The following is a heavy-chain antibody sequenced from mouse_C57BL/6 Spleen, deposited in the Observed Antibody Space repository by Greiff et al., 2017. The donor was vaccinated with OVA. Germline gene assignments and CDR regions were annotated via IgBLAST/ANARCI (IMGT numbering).Heavy chain of an antibody. V-gene: IGHV14-4*01. CDR2: IDPENGDT. D-gene: IGHD1-1*01. Sequence: EVQLQQSGAELVRPGASVKLSCTASGFNIKDDYMHWVKQRPEQGLEWIGWIDPENGDTEYASKFQGKATITAYTSSNTAYLQLSSLPSEDTAVYYCTLSSPFAYWGQGTLVTVSA. CDR1: GFNIKDDY. CDR3: TLSSPFAY. J-gene: IGHJ3*01.